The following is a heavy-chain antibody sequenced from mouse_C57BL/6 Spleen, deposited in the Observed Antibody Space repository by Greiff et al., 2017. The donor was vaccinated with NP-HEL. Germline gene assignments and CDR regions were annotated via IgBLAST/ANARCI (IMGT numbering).Heavy chain of an antibody. CDR1: GYTFTSYG. D-gene: IGHD2-4*01. V-gene: IGHV1-81*01. J-gene: IGHJ2*01. Sequence: VQLQQSGAELARPGASVKLSCKASGYTFTSYGISWVKQRTGQGLEWIGEIYPRSGNTYYNEKFKGKATLTADKSSSTAYMELRSLTSEDSAVYFCARRDYDYDGRHFDYWGQGTTLTVSS. CDR2: IYPRSGNT. CDR3: ARRDYDYDGRHFDY.